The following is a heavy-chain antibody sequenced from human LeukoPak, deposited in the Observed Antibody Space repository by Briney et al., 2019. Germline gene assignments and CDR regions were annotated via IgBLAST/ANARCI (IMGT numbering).Heavy chain of an antibody. V-gene: IGHV4-30-2*01. CDR3: AGFLEWFMDY. D-gene: IGHD3-3*01. CDR1: GGSISSGGYY. CDR2: IYHSGST. J-gene: IGHJ4*02. Sequence: SETLSLTCTVSGGSISSGGYYWSWIRQPPGKGLEWIGYIYHSGSTYYNPSLKSRVTISVDRSKNQFSLKLSSVTAADTAVYYCAGFLEWFMDYWGQGTLVTVSS.